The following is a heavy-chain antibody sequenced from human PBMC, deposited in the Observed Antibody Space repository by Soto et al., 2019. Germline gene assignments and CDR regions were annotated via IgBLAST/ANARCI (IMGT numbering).Heavy chain of an antibody. D-gene: IGHD3-22*01. J-gene: IGHJ4*02. CDR3: ERNRYDSYDFDY. CDR1: SGSISSSRW. CDR2: VAENGYI. V-gene: IGHV4-4*02. Sequence: QVQLQESGPGLVKPSETLSLTCTVSSGSISSSRWWSWVRQSPGKGLEWIGEVAENGYIHCIPALKRRLTISLDKSKSRFSLRLTSVTAAYTALYYCERNRYDSYDFDYWGQGSLVTVSS.